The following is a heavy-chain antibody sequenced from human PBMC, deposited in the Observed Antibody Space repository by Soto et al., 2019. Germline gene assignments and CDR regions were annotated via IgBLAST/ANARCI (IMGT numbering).Heavy chain of an antibody. CDR3: AREPGGIDY. J-gene: IGHJ4*02. CDR1: GFTFSTYW. Sequence: EVQLVESGGGLVQPGGSLRLSCAASGFTFSTYWLSWVRQAPGKGLEWVANIKQDGSEKYYVDSVKGRFTISRDNAKNSLYLQMNSLGDEDTAGYYCAREPGGIDYWGQGTLVTVSS. CDR2: IKQDGSEK. D-gene: IGHD1-20*01. V-gene: IGHV3-7*01.